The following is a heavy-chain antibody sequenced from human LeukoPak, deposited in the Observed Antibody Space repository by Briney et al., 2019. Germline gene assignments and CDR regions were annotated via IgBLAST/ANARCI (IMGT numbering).Heavy chain of an antibody. CDR3: ARVKWLPQSPAVFDY. J-gene: IGHJ4*02. CDR1: GGSISSYY. D-gene: IGHD3-22*01. CDR2: IYYSGST. V-gene: IGHV4-59*01. Sequence: SKTLSLTCTVSGGSISSYYWSWIRQPPGKGLEWIGYIYYSGSTNYNPSLKSRVTISVDTSKNQFSLKLSSVTAADTAVYYCARVKWLPQSPAVFDYWGQGTLVTVSS.